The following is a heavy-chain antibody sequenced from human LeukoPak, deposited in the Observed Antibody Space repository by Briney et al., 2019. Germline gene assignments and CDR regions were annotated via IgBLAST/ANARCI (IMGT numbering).Heavy chain of an antibody. V-gene: IGHV4-31*03. CDR1: GGSISSGGYY. D-gene: IGHD2-21*02. CDR2: IYYSGST. Sequence: SQTLSLTCTVSGGSISSGGYYWSWIRQHPGKGLEWIGYIYYSGSTYYNPSLKSRVTISVDTSKNQFSLKLSSVTAADTAVYYCARRVVVTATSNDAFDIWGQGTLVTVSS. CDR3: ARRVVVTATSNDAFDI. J-gene: IGHJ3*02.